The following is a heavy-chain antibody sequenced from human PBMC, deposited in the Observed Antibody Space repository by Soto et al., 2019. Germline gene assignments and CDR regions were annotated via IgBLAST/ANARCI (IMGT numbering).Heavy chain of an antibody. CDR1: GFTFRKYV. J-gene: IGHJ6*02. CDR3: AKDQGFLEWIPQGGLDV. Sequence: EVQLLESGGGLAQPGGSLRLSCEVSGFTFRKYVMTWVRQAPGKGLEWVSAISSNGGGTYYADSGKGGFTVPRDNSKNTPFLQINCLRAEDPAIYYCAKDQGFLEWIPQGGLDVWGPGTTVAVSS. CDR2: ISSNGGGT. D-gene: IGHD3-3*01. V-gene: IGHV3-23*01.